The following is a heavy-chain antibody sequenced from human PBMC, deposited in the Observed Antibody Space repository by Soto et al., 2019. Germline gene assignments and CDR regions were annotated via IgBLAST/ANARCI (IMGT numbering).Heavy chain of an antibody. CDR1: GYIFTNFY. V-gene: IGHV1-46*03. J-gene: IGHJ4*02. CDR3: TRGLASGDY. CDR2: INPNGGST. D-gene: IGHD6-6*01. Sequence: QVQLVQPGAEVKKPGASVKFSCKASGYIFTNFYIHWVRQAPGQGLEWIGIINPNGGSTNYAQNFQGRVTMTRDTSTSTVYMDLSSLRSEATAGYYCTRGLASGDYWGQGTLITVSS.